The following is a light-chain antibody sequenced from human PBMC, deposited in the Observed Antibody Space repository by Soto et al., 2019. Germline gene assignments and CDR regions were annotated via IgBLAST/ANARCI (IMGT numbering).Light chain of an antibody. CDR3: QQRSNWPPSWT. J-gene: IGKJ1*01. V-gene: IGKV3-11*01. CDR2: DAS. CDR1: QSVSSC. Sequence: ELLLTQAPATLSLSQGEIATLSFSSIQSVSSCLAWYQQKPGQAPRLLIYDASNRATGIPARFSGSGSGTDFTLTISSLEPEDFAVYYCQQRSNWPPSWTFGQGTKVDIK.